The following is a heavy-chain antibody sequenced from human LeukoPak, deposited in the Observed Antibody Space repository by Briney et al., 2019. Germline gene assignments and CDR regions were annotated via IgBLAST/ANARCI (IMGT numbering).Heavy chain of an antibody. CDR2: INREGSST. CDR3: ARGGSDTAMAHDY. V-gene: IGHV3-74*01. J-gene: IGHJ4*02. CDR1: GFTFSNHW. D-gene: IGHD5-18*01. Sequence: GGSLRLSCAASGFTFSNHWMYWVRQAPGKGLMWVSRINREGSSTDYADSVKGRFTISRDDAKSTLFLQVNSLRAEDTAVYFCARGGSDTAMAHDYWGQGTLVTVSS.